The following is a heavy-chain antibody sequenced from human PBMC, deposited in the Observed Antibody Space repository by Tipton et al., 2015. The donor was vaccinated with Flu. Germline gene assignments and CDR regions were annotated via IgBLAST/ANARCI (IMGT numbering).Heavy chain of an antibody. D-gene: IGHD3-3*01. CDR2: IYHSGST. Sequence: TLSLTCTVSGYSISSGYYWDWIRQPPGKGLEWIGSIYHSGSTYYNPSLKSRVTISVDTSKNQFSLKLSSVTAADTALYYCARDGDDDFWSGYRQADYYGMDVWGRGTTVTVSS. J-gene: IGHJ6*02. V-gene: IGHV4-38-2*02. CDR3: ARDGDDDFWSGYRQADYYGMDV. CDR1: GYSISSGYY.